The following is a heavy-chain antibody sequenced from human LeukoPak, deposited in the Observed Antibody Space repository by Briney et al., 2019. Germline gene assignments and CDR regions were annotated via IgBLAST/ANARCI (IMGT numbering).Heavy chain of an antibody. CDR1: GFTFSSYW. J-gene: IGHJ1*01. CDR2: ISYDGSNK. D-gene: IGHD6-19*01. Sequence: GGSLRLSCAASGFTFSSYWMSWVRQAPGKGLEWVAVISYDGSNKYYADSVKGRFTTSRDNSKNTLYLQMNSLRAEDTAVYYCAKPAVAGGSAAQYFQHWGQSTLVTVSS. CDR3: AKPAVAGGSAAQYFQH. V-gene: IGHV3-30*18.